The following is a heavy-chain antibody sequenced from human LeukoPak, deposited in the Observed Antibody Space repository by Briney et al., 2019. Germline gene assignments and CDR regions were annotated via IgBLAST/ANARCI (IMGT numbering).Heavy chain of an antibody. D-gene: IGHD2-21*02. CDR1: GYTFTSYG. CDR2: ISAYNGNT. J-gene: IGHJ5*02. Sequence: ASVKVSCKASGYTFTSYGISWVRQAPGQGLEWMGWISAYNGNTNYAQKLQGRVTMTTDTSTSTAYMELRSLRSDDTAVYYCARGGFGVVTENNGSAPWGQGPLVTVSS. CDR3: ARGGFGVVTENNGSAP. V-gene: IGHV1-18*01.